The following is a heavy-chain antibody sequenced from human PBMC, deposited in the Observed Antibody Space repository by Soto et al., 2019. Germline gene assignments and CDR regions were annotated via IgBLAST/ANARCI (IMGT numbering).Heavy chain of an antibody. J-gene: IGHJ4*02. Sequence: ASVKVSCKASGYTFTSYAIHWVRQAPGQRLEWMGWINAGNANTKYSQKFQDRVTITRDTSASTAYMELSSLRSEDTAVYYCARDRNYYDSSGYPLDYWGQGTLVTVPQ. D-gene: IGHD3-22*01. CDR2: INAGNANT. CDR1: GYTFTSYA. CDR3: ARDRNYYDSSGYPLDY. V-gene: IGHV1-3*01.